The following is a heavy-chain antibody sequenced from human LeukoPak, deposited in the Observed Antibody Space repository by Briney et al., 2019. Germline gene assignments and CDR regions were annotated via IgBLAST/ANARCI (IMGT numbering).Heavy chain of an antibody. D-gene: IGHD5-24*01. V-gene: IGHV3-30*18. CDR1: GFTFSSYG. CDR2: ISYDGSNK. J-gene: IGHJ4*01. CDR3: GKELKRWAQTFEY. Sequence: PGGSLRLSCAASGFTFSSYGMHWVRQAPGKGLEWVAAISYDGSNKYYADSVKGRFTISRDNSKNTLYLEMNSLRTEDTAVYYCGKELKRWAQTFEYWGQGTLVTVSS.